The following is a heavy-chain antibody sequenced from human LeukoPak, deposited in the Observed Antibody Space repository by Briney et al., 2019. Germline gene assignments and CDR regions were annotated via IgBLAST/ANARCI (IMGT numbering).Heavy chain of an antibody. CDR3: ARDQSYDILTGYYSNWFDP. J-gene: IGHJ5*02. CDR2: INPNSGGT. V-gene: IGHV1-2*02. CDR1: GYTFTGYY. D-gene: IGHD3-9*01. Sequence: ASVKVSCKASGYTFTGYYMHWVRQAPGQGLEWMGWINPNSGGTNYAQKFQGRVTMTRDTSISTAYMELSRLRSDDTAVYYCARDQSYDILTGYYSNWFDPWGQGTLVTVSS.